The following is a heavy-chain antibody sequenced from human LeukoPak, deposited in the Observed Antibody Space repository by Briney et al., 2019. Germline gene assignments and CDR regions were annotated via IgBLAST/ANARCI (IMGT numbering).Heavy chain of an antibody. V-gene: IGHV4-4*07. D-gene: IGHD6-19*01. CDR3: ARANSGQFHYFDY. J-gene: IGHJ4*02. CDR1: GGSVSGYS. Sequence: PSETLSLTCTVSGGSVSGYSWNWVRQPAGKGLEWIGRIYTSGITNYNPSLKSRVTMSVDTSNNQFSLKLTSVTAADTAVYYCARANSGQFHYFDYWGQGTLVTVSS. CDR2: IYTSGIT.